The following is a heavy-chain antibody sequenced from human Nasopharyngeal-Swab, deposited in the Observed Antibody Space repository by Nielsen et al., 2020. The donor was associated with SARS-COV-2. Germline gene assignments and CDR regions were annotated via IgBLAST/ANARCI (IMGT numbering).Heavy chain of an antibody. D-gene: IGHD4-17*01. CDR3: ARDVTTVTTPYFDY. CDR1: GYTFTRYG. Sequence: ASVKVSCKASGYTFTRYGISWVRQAPGQGLEWMGWISAYNGNTNYAQKLQGRVTMTTDTSTSTAYMELRSLRSDDTAVYYCARDVTTVTTPYFDYWGQGTLVTVSS. J-gene: IGHJ4*02. CDR2: ISAYNGNT. V-gene: IGHV1-18*01.